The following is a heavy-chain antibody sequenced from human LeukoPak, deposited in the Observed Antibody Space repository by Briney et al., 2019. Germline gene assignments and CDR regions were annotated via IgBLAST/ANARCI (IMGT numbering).Heavy chain of an antibody. CDR3: AKAPRDIVATVFFDY. V-gene: IGHV3-30*18. Sequence: GGSLRHSCAASGFTFSSYGMHWVRQAPGKGLEWAAVISYDGSNKYYADSVKGRFTISRDNSKNTLYLQMNSLRAEDTAVYYCAKAPRDIVATVFFDYWGQGTLVTVSS. J-gene: IGHJ4*02. CDR2: ISYDGSNK. CDR1: GFTFSSYG. D-gene: IGHD5-12*01.